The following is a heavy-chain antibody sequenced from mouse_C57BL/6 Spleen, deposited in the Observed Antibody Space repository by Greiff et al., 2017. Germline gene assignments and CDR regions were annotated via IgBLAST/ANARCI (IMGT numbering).Heavy chain of an antibody. CDR2: IDPSDSYT. J-gene: IGHJ4*01. CDR1: GYTFTSYW. D-gene: IGHD3-2*02. CDR3: ARSGSSGYGTMDY. V-gene: IGHV1-50*01. Sequence: QVQLKQPGAELVKPGASVKLSCKASGYTFTSYWMQWVKQRPGQGLEWIGEIDPSDSYTNYNQKFKGKATLTVDTSSSTAYMQLSSLTSEDSAVYYCARSGSSGYGTMDYWGQGTSVTVSS.